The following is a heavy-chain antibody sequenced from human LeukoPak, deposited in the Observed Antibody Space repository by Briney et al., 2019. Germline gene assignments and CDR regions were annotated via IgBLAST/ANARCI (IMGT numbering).Heavy chain of an antibody. CDR1: GGSISSSSYY. D-gene: IGHD4-23*01. CDR3: ARQGYGGNYDFDY. CDR2: IYYSGST. V-gene: IGHV4-39*01. Sequence: PSETLSLTCTVSGGSISSSSYYWGWIRQPPGTGLEWIGSIYYSGSTYYNPSLKSRVTISVDTSKNQFSLKLSSATAADTAVYYCARQGYGGNYDFDYWGQGTLVTVSS. J-gene: IGHJ4*02.